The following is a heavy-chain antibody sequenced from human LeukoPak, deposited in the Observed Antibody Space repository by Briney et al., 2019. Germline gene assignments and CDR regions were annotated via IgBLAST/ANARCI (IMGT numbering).Heavy chain of an antibody. Sequence: ASVKVSCNASGYTFTSYYMHWVRQAPGQGLEWMGIINPSGGSTSYAQKFQGRVTMTRDMSTSTVYMELSSLRSEDTAVYYCARGEQLVRFDYYYYMDVWGKGTTVTVSS. D-gene: IGHD6-6*01. J-gene: IGHJ6*03. CDR1: GYTFTSYY. CDR2: INPSGGST. CDR3: ARGEQLVRFDYYYYMDV. V-gene: IGHV1-46*01.